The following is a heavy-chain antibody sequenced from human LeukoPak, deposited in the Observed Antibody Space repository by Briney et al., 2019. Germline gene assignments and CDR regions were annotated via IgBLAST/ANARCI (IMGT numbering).Heavy chain of an antibody. V-gene: IGHV3-23*01. CDR1: GVTFSNYA. D-gene: IGHD3-9*01. J-gene: IGHJ4*02. CDR3: AKWGDYDVLTGYYVSDY. CDR2: ITGSGGNT. Sequence: GASLRLSCAASGVTFSNYAMSWVRQAPAKGLEWGSAITGSGGNTYYADSVKGRFTISRDNSTNTVFLQMNSLRAEDTAVYYCAKWGDYDVLTGYYVSDYWGQGTLVTVSS.